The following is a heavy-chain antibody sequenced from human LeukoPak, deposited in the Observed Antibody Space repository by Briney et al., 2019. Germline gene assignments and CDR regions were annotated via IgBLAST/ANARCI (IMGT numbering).Heavy chain of an antibody. J-gene: IGHJ5*02. CDR2: ISYDGSNK. D-gene: IGHD1-26*01. CDR3: ARVGFGGGATKDWFDP. CDR1: GFTFSSYA. V-gene: IGHV3-30-3*01. Sequence: PGGSLRLSYAASGFTFSSYAMSWVRQAPGKGLEWVAVISYDGSNKYYADSVKGRFTISRDSSKNTPYLQMNSLRAEDTAVYYCARVGFGGGATKDWFDPWGQGTLVTVSS.